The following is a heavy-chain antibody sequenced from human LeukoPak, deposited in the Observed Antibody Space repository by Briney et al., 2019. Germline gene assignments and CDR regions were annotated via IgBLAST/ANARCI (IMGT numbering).Heavy chain of an antibody. CDR3: ARGDSSSWYSLLDY. J-gene: IGHJ4*02. Sequence: GGSLRLSCAASGFTLSRYAMHWVRQAPGKGLEWVANIKQDGSESRYVDSVKGRFTISRDNAKNSLYLQMNSLRGEDTAVYYCARGDSSSWYSLLDYWGQGTLVTVSS. CDR2: IKQDGSES. CDR1: GFTLSRYA. D-gene: IGHD6-13*01. V-gene: IGHV3-7*01.